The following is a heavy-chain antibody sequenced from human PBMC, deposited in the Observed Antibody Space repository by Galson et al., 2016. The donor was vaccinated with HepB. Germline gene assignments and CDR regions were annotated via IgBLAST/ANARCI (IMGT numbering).Heavy chain of an antibody. Sequence: SLRLSCAASGFSFSHYEMGWVRRAPGKGLQWVATISADGRGDSFLGSLKGRFTVSRDNAKNSLYLHMDTLGDEDTAMYYCVRDSYDGRGNNDGFDIWGQGTMVTVS. V-gene: IGHV3-7*03. CDR1: GFSFSHYE. J-gene: IGHJ3*02. CDR3: VRDSYDGRGNNDGFDI. CDR2: ISADGRGD. D-gene: IGHD3-22*01.